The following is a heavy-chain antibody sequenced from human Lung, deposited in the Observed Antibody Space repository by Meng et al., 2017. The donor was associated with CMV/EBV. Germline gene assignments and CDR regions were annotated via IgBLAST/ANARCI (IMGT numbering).Heavy chain of an antibody. D-gene: IGHD1-14*01. Sequence: SCVASGFTFSGHWMYWVRLVPGKGMLWVADISHDGRLTLYADFVKGRFSISRDNAKNTLYLQMHSLRADDTAVYYCVRVVGQQGDTIWYKWYDSWGQGTXVTVSS. J-gene: IGHJ5*01. CDR3: VRVVGQQGDTIWYKWYDS. V-gene: IGHV3-74*03. CDR2: ISHDGRLT. CDR1: GFTFSGHW.